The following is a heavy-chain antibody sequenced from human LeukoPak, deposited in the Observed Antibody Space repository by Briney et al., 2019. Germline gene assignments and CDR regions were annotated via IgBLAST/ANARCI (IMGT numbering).Heavy chain of an antibody. CDR2: IYTSGST. D-gene: IGHD5-12*01. CDR3: ARDSGYDIIDY. Sequence: PSETLSLTCTVSGVSISSGNSYWSWIRQPAGKGLEWIGRIYTSGSTNYSPSLKSRVTISVDTSKNQFSLELSSVTAADTAVYYCARDSGYDIIDYWGQGTLVTVSS. V-gene: IGHV4-61*02. J-gene: IGHJ4*02. CDR1: GVSISSGNSY.